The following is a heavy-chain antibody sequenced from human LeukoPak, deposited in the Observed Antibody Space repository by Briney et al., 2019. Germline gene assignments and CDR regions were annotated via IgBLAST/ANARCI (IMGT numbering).Heavy chain of an antibody. J-gene: IGHJ4*02. CDR3: AYGGDAYKPGY. CDR1: GASITDYY. V-gene: IGHV4-59*01. D-gene: IGHD5-24*01. Sequence: PSETLSLTCSVSGASITDYYWIWIRQPPGKGLEWIGYIYYSGSPNYSPSLKSRVTLSLDTSQNQFSLKLTSVTAADTAVYYCAYGGDAYKPGYWGQGTLVTVSS. CDR2: IYYSGSP.